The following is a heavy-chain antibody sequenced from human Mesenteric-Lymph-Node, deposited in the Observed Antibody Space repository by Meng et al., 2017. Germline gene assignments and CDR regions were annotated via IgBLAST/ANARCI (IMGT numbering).Heavy chain of an antibody. CDR3: ARGGGNSWYIDY. V-gene: IGHV4-34*01. J-gene: IGHJ4*02. Sequence: QVQLQQWGAGLLKPSETLSLTCAVHGGSFSGYYWSWIRQPPGKGLEWIGEINHSGSTNYNPSLKSRVTISVDTSKNQFSLELSSVTAADTAVYYCARGGGNSWYIDYWGQGTLVTVSS. CDR1: GGSFSGYY. CDR2: INHSGST. D-gene: IGHD6-13*01.